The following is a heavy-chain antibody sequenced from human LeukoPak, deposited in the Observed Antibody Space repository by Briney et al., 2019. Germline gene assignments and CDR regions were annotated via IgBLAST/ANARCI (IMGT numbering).Heavy chain of an antibody. Sequence: SETLSLTCTVSGGSISSSSYYWSWIRQPPGKGLEWTGYIYYSGSTNYNPSLKSRVTISVDTSKNQLSLKLSSVTAADTAVYYCARGPHYDILTGYYGDYYYMDVWGKGTTDTISS. D-gene: IGHD3-9*01. CDR1: GGSISSSSYY. V-gene: IGHV4-61*01. CDR2: IYYSGST. CDR3: ARGPHYDILTGYYGDYYYMDV. J-gene: IGHJ6*03.